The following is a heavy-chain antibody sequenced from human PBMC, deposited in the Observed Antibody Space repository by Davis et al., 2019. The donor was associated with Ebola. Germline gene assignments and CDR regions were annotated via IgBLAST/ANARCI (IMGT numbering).Heavy chain of an antibody. CDR1: GYTFTTYG. CDR3: ARERYRDGSDYFFEQSH. D-gene: IGHD3-10*01. CDR2: INTGNGVT. J-gene: IGHJ4*02. V-gene: IGHV1-3*04. Sequence: ASVKVSCKASGYTFTTYGVHWVRQAPGQALEWLGWINTGNGVTVYSQSLEGRLTLSADTFANTAYMELSSLRSEDTAVYYCARERYRDGSDYFFEQSHWGQGTLVTVSS.